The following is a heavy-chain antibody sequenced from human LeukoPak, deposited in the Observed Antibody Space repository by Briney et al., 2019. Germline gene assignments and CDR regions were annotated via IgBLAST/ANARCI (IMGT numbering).Heavy chain of an antibody. J-gene: IGHJ4*02. CDR3: ARDWDYVWGSFRPYYLDY. CDR1: GFTFSDYA. D-gene: IGHD3-16*02. V-gene: IGHV3-23*01. Sequence: GGSLRLSCAASGFTFSDYAMSWVRQAPGKGLEWVSTISNSGGYTFFADSVKGRFTISRDNSNNTIYLQMNSLRAEDTAVYYCARDWDYVWGSFRPYYLDYWGQGTLVTVSS. CDR2: ISNSGGYT.